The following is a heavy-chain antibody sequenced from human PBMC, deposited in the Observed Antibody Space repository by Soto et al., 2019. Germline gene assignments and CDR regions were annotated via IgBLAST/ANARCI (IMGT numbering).Heavy chain of an antibody. D-gene: IGHD1-26*01. V-gene: IGHV3-21*01. CDR3: ARDGIVGTTDFFDY. J-gene: IGHJ4*02. CDR1: GFIFSGYS. Sequence: GCLILSCTGSGFIFSGYSMNWVRQAPGKGLEWVSSISTTSTYIYYADSVKGRFTVSRDNAKNSLYLQMTGLRPEDTAMYYCARDGIVGTTDFFDYWGQGTLVTVYS. CDR2: ISTTSTYI.